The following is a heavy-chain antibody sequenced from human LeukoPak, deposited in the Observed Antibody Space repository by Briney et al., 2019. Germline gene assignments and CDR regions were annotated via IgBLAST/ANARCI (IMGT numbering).Heavy chain of an antibody. V-gene: IGHV3-7*01. CDR1: GFTFSTYW. D-gene: IGHD2-2*01. Sequence: PGGSLRLSCAASGFTFSTYWMSWVRQAPGKGLEWVANIKQDGSDKYYVDSVKGRLTNSRDNAKNSLFLQMNSLRAEDTAVYYCARVRCSSNSCFPDYWGQGTLVTVSS. CDR3: ARVRCSSNSCFPDY. J-gene: IGHJ4*02. CDR2: IKQDGSDK.